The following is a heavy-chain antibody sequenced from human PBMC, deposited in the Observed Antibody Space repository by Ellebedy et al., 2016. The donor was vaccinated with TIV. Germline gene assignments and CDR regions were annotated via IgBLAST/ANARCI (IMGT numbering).Heavy chain of an antibody. CDR2: ISSNLHYI. V-gene: IGHV3-21*01. CDR1: GFNFSGCS. CDR3: ARGWSTPDS. J-gene: IGHJ4*02. Sequence: GESLKISCAASGFNFSGCSMNWVRQAPGKGLEWVSSISSNLHYIHYRDSVKGRFTISRDNAKNSLSLQMDSLRVEDTAVYYCARGWSTPDSWGQGTLVIVSS. D-gene: IGHD2-15*01.